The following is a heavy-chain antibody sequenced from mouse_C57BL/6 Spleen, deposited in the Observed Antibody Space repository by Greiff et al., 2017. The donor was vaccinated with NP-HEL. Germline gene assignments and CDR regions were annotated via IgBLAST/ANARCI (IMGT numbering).Heavy chain of an antibody. CDR3: ARWTTVVADYYAMDY. Sequence: QVQLQQPGAELVKPGASVKMSCKASGYTFTSYWITWVKQRPGQGLEWIGDIYPGSGSTNYNEKFKSKATLTVDTSSSTAYMQLSSLTSEDSAVYDCARWTTVVADYYAMDYWGQGTSVTVSS. J-gene: IGHJ4*01. CDR1: GYTFTSYW. V-gene: IGHV1-55*01. CDR2: IYPGSGST. D-gene: IGHD1-1*01.